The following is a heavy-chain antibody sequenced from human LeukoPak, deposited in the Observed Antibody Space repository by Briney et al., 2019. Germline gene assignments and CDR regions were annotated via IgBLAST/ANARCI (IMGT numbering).Heavy chain of an antibody. J-gene: IGHJ4*02. CDR3: ARGGNIAARGYFDY. CDR1: GGTFSSYA. CDR2: IIPIFGTA. D-gene: IGHD6-13*01. V-gene: IGHV1-69*05. Sequence: GASVKVSCKASGGTFSSYAISWVRQAPGQGLDWWGGIIPIFGTANYAQKFQGRVTITTDESTSTAYMELSSLRSEDTAVYYCARGGNIAARGYFDYWGQGTLVTVSS.